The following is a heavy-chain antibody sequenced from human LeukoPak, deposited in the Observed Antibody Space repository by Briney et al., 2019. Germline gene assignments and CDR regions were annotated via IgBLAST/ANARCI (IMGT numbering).Heavy chain of an antibody. CDR1: GGSISSYF. D-gene: IGHD3-10*01. V-gene: IGHV4-59*01. Sequence: SETLSLTCTVSGGSISSYFWSWIRQPPGKGLEWIGYIYYSGSTTYNPSLKSRVTISVDTSKSQFSLKLSSVTAADTAVYYCAKVIWIRESQALDIWGQGTMVSVSS. J-gene: IGHJ3*02. CDR2: IYYSGST. CDR3: AKVIWIRESQALDI.